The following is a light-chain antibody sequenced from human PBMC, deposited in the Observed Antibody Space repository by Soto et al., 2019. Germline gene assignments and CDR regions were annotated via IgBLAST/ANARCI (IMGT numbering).Light chain of an antibody. V-gene: IGKV3-20*01. CDR3: QQFGSSPYT. CDR1: QVVSTSY. J-gene: IGKJ2*01. CDR2: ATS. Sequence: EIVLTQAPANLSLSPGERATLSCRASQVVSTSYLAWYYQKPGQAPRLLIYATSRRATDIPDRLSGSGSGADFTLTVSRLEPEDFALFYCQQFGSSPYTFGQGTKLEIK.